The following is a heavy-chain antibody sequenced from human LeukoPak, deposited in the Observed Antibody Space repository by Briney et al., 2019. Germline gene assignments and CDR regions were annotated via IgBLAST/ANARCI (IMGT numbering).Heavy chain of an antibody. J-gene: IGHJ3*02. CDR2: FDPEDGET. CDR1: GYTLTEFS. D-gene: IGHD3-9*01. CDR3: AIVGADILTGYYINDAFDI. Sequence: ASVKVSCKVSGYTLTEFSMHWVRQAPGKGLEWMGGFDPEDGETIYAQKFQGRVTMTEDTSTDTAYMELSSLRSEDTAVYYCAIVGADILTGYYINDAFDIWGQGTMVTVSS. V-gene: IGHV1-24*01.